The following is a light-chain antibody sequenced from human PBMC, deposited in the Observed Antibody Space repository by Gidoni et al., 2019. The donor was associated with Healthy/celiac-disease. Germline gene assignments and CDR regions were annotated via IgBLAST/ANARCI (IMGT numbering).Light chain of an antibody. CDR3: QVWDSSSDPWV. CDR1: NIGSKS. Sequence: SYVLTQPPSVSVAPGQTARITCGGNNIGSKSVHWYQQKPGQAPVLVVYDDSDRPSGIPLRFSGSNSGNTATLTISRVEAGDEADYYCQVWDSSSDPWVFGGGTKLTVL. J-gene: IGLJ3*02. V-gene: IGLV3-21*02. CDR2: DDS.